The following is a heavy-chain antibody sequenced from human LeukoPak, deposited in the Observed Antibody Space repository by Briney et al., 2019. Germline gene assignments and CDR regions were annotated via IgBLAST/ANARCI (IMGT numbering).Heavy chain of an antibody. CDR3: ARDFYSSSWYGMDV. V-gene: IGHV6-1*01. Sequence: SQTLSLTCAISGDSVSSNNASWNWIRQSPSRGLEWLGRTYYRSKWYNDYAVTVKSRITINPATSKNQFSLQLNSVTPEDTAVYYCARDFYSSSWYGMDVGGQGTTVTVSS. CDR2: TYYRSKWYN. J-gene: IGHJ6*02. D-gene: IGHD6-13*01. CDR1: GDSVSSNNAS.